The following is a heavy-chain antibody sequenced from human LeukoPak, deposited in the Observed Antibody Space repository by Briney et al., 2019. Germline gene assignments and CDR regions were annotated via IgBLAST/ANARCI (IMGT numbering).Heavy chain of an antibody. D-gene: IGHD3-9*01. CDR3: ARDILTARGWFDP. CDR2: IYYSGST. V-gene: IGHV4-59*01. J-gene: IGHJ5*02. CDR1: GGSISSYY. Sequence: PSETLSLTCTVSGGSISSYYWSWIRQPPGKGVEWIGYIYYSGSTNYNPSLKSRVTISVDTSKNQFSLKLSSVTAADTAVYYCARDILTARGWFDPWGQGTLVTVSS.